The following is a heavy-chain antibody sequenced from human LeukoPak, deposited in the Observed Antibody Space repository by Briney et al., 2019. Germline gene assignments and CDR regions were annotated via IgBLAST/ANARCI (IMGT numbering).Heavy chain of an antibody. CDR2: IYHSGST. Sequence: KSSETLSLTCTVSGYPISSGYYWGWIRQPPGKGLEWIGSIYHSGSTYYNPSLKSRVTISVDTSKNQFSLKLSPVTAADTAVYYCARSISGSYSLGWFDPWGQGTLVTVSS. J-gene: IGHJ5*02. D-gene: IGHD3-10*01. CDR1: GYPISSGYY. CDR3: ARSISGSYSLGWFDP. V-gene: IGHV4-38-2*02.